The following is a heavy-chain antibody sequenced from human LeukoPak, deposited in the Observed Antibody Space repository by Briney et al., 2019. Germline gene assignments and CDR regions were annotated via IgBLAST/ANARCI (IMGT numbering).Heavy chain of an antibody. V-gene: IGHV3-7*03. CDR1: GFTFSTYW. CDR3: ALRGAYCGGDCYGFDY. D-gene: IGHD2-21*02. Sequence: GGSLRLSCAASGFTFSTYWMTWVRQAPGKGLEWVANIKQDGSEKNYVDSVKGRFTISRDNAKNSLDLQMNSLRAEDTAVYYCALRGAYCGGDCYGFDYWGQGALVTVSS. CDR2: IKQDGSEK. J-gene: IGHJ4*02.